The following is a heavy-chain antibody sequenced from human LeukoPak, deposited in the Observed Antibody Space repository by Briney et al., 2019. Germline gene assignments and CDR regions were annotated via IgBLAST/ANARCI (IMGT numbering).Heavy chain of an antibody. CDR2: INHSGST. CDR3: ARYYYDSSGYYATDY. CDR1: GGSFSGYY. J-gene: IGHJ4*02. D-gene: IGHD3-22*01. V-gene: IGHV4-34*01. Sequence: PSETLSLTCAVYGGSFSGYYWSWIRQPPGKGLEWIGEINHSGSTNYNPSLKSRVTISVDTSKNQFSLKLSSVTAADTAVYYCARYYYDSSGYYATDYWGQGTLVTVSS.